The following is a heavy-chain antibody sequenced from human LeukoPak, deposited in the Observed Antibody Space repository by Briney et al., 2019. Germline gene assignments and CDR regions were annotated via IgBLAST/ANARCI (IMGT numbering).Heavy chain of an antibody. CDR3: ARTAEDSSGYYFDY. CDR2: IRYDGSNK. Sequence: PGGSLRLSCAASGFTFSSYGMHWVRQAPGKGLEWVAFIRYDGSNKYYADSVKGRFTISRDNAKNSLYLQMNSLRAEDTAVYYCARTAEDSSGYYFDYWGQGTLVTVSS. J-gene: IGHJ4*02. V-gene: IGHV3-30*02. CDR1: GFTFSSYG. D-gene: IGHD3-22*01.